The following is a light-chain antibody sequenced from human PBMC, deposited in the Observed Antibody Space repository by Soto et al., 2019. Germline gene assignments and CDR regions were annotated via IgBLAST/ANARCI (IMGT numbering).Light chain of an antibody. Sequence: IQMTQSPSTLSASVGDRVTITCRASQSLNNYLAWYQQKPGKAPKLLIYKASSLESGVPSRFSGSGSGTEFTLTISSLQPDDSATYYCQQYDSSSTFGGGTKVDIK. CDR2: KAS. CDR3: QQYDSSST. J-gene: IGKJ4*02. CDR1: QSLNNY. V-gene: IGKV1-5*03.